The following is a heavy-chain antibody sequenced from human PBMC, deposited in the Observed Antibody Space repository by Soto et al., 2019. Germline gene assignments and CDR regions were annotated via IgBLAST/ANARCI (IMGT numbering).Heavy chain of an antibody. CDR3: ARDASGYGYFDY. CDR2: IWYDGGNK. V-gene: IGHV3-33*01. CDR1: GFTLSSNG. Sequence: PGGSLRLSCVASGFTLSSNGMHWVRQAPGKGLEWVAVIWYDGGNKFYADSVKGRFTISRDISKNTVYLQMNSLRAEDTAVYYCARDASGYGYFDYWGPGSLVTRLL. D-gene: IGHD5-12*01. J-gene: IGHJ4*02.